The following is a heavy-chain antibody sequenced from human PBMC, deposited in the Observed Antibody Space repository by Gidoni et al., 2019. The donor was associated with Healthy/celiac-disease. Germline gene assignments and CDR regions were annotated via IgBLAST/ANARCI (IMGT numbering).Heavy chain of an antibody. CDR2: IDPSDSYT. CDR3: ARRADNYYDSSGYYFDW. CDR1: GYSFTSYW. D-gene: IGHD3-22*01. V-gene: IGHV5-10-1*03. Sequence: EVQLVQSGAEVKKPGESLRISCKGSGYSFTSYWISWVRQMPGKGLEWMGRIDPSDSYTNYSPSFQGHVTISADKSISTAYLQWSSLKASDTAMYYCARRADNYYDSSGYYFDWWGQGTLVTVSS. J-gene: IGHJ4*02.